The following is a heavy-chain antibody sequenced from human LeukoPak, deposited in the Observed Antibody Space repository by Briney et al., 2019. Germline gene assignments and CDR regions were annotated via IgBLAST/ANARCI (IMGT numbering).Heavy chain of an antibody. J-gene: IGHJ4*02. Sequence: ASVNISFKFCGYIFTDYYLHWVEQAPGKGLEWMGLVDPGDGETIYAEKFQGRVTITADTSTDTAYMELSSLRSEDTAVYYCATVGAVAGNVDYWGQGTLVTVSS. CDR3: ATVGAVAGNVDY. D-gene: IGHD6-19*01. CDR1: GYIFTDYY. CDR2: VDPGDGET. V-gene: IGHV1-69-2*01.